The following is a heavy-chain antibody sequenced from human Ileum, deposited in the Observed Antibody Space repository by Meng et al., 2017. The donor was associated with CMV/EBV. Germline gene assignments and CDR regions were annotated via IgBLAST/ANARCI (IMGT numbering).Heavy chain of an antibody. V-gene: IGHV3-53*01. CDR1: GFSVRNDY. Sequence: TSGFSVRNDYMSWVRQAPGKGLEWVSIIHNDEKTRYADSVKGRFTISRDNSKKVVFLQMNSLRAEDTAVYYCARNQNWGSDFWYFDLWGPGTLVTVSS. D-gene: IGHD3-16*01. J-gene: IGHJ2*01. CDR3: ARNQNWGSDFWYFDL. CDR2: IHNDEKT.